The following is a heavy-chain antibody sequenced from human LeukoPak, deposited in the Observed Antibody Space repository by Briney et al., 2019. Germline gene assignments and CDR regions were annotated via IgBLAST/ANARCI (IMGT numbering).Heavy chain of an antibody. D-gene: IGHD1-1*01. V-gene: IGHV1-2*02. Sequence: GASVKVSCKASGYTFTGYYMHWVRQAPGQGLDWMGWTNPNSGGTNYAQKLQGRVTMSRDTSISKVYMELSRLRSEDTAVYYCARIHPVTTGRKGYYFDYWGQGTLVTVSS. CDR2: TNPNSGGT. CDR1: GYTFTGYY. J-gene: IGHJ4*02. CDR3: ARIHPVTTGRKGYYFDY.